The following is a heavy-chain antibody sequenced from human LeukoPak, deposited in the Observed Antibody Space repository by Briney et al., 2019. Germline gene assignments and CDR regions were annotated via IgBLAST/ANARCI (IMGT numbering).Heavy chain of an antibody. J-gene: IGHJ5*02. V-gene: IGHV4-31*03. D-gene: IGHD6-19*01. CDR2: IYYSGST. CDR1: GGSISSGGYY. Sequence: SQTLSLTCTVSGGSISSGGYYWSWIRQHPGKGLEWIGYIYYSGSTNYNPSLKSRVTISVDTSKNQFSLKLSSVTAADTAVYYCARDLGVKPAGSGWYGNWFDPWGQGTLVTVSS. CDR3: ARDLGVKPAGSGWYGNWFDP.